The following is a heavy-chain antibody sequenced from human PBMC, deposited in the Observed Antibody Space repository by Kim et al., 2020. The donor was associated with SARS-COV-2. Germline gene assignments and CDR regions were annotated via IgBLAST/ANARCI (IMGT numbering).Heavy chain of an antibody. CDR3: ARDTPGQKAFDI. V-gene: IGHV6-1*01. J-gene: IGHJ3*02. Sequence: DYAGSAQSRITINADTSKNQFSLQLISVSPEDTAIYYCARDTPGQKAFDIWGQGTMVTVSS.